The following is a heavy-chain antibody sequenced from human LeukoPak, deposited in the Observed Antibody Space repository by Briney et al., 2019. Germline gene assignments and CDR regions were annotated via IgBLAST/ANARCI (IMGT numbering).Heavy chain of an antibody. J-gene: IGHJ4*02. V-gene: IGHV4-4*02. CDR3: ARDPSAGIAAAGTYYFDY. D-gene: IGHD6-13*01. CDR2: IYHSGST. Sequence: PSETLSLTCAVSGGSISSSNWWSWVRQPPGKGLEWIGEIYHSGSTNYNPSLKSRVTISVDKSKNQFSLKLSSVTAEDTAVYYCARDPSAGIAAAGTYYFDYWGQGTLVTVSS. CDR1: GGSISSSNW.